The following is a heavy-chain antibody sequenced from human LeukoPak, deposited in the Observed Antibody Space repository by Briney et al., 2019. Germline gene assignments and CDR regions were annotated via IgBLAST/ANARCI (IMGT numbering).Heavy chain of an antibody. J-gene: IGHJ5*02. CDR1: GFSFSTYS. CDR2: ISRSRSYI. D-gene: IGHD3-10*01. V-gene: IGHV3-21*01. Sequence: GGSLRLSCAASGFSFSTYSMNWVRQPPGKGLEWVSSISRSRSYIHYADSVKGRFTISRDNAKNSLYLQMNSLRAEDTAVYYCARDIGVITRDLNWFDPWGQGTLVTVSS. CDR3: ARDIGVITRDLNWFDP.